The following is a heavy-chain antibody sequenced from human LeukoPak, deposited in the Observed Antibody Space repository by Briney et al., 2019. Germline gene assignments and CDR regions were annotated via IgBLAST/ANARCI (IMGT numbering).Heavy chain of an antibody. Sequence: GGSLRLSCAASGFTFSNFAMSWVRQAPGKGLEWVSAISGSGGSTYFADSVKGRFTISRDNSKSTLYLQMNSLRAEDTAVYYCAKVGSAGAFDIWGQGTMVTVSS. CDR2: ISGSGGST. CDR3: AKVGSAGAFDI. CDR1: GFTFSNFA. D-gene: IGHD6-25*01. J-gene: IGHJ3*02. V-gene: IGHV3-23*01.